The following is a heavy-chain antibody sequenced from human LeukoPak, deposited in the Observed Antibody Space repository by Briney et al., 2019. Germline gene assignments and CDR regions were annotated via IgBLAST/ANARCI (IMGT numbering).Heavy chain of an antibody. Sequence: SETLSLTCTVSGGSITTRSHFWGWIRQPPGKGLDWIGTIYDSGSTYYYPSLKSRVIISVDTSQNQFSLRLTSVTAADTAVYYCARFTWERQGIDYWGQGTLVTVSS. D-gene: IGHD1-26*01. J-gene: IGHJ4*02. CDR3: ARFTWERQGIDY. CDR1: GGSITTRSHF. CDR2: IYDSGST. V-gene: IGHV4-39*07.